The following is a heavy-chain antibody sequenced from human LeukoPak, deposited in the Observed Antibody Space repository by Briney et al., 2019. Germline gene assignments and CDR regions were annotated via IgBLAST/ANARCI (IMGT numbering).Heavy chain of an antibody. J-gene: IGHJ4*02. CDR2: INHSGST. CDR3: ASRPLGANITIFGEYYFDY. CDR1: GGSFSGYY. Sequence: PSETLSLTCAVYGGSFSGYYWSWIRQPPGKGLEWIGEINHSGSTNYNPSLKSRVTISVDTSKNQFSLKLSSVTAADTAVYYCASRPLGANITIFGEYYFDYWGQGTLVTVSS. D-gene: IGHD3-3*01. V-gene: IGHV4-34*01.